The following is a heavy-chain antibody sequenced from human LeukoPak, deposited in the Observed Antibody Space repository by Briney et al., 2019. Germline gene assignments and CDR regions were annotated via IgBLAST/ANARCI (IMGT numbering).Heavy chain of an antibody. Sequence: SETLSLTCTVSGGSISSYYWSWIRQPPGKGLEWIGYIYTGGSTNYNPSLKSRVTISVDTSKNQFSLKLSSVTAADTAVYYCARRSVGGATYRSYYFDYWGQGTLVTVSS. CDR3: ARRSVGGATYRSYYFDY. D-gene: IGHD1-26*01. J-gene: IGHJ4*02. CDR2: IYTGGST. V-gene: IGHV4-4*09. CDR1: GGSISSYY.